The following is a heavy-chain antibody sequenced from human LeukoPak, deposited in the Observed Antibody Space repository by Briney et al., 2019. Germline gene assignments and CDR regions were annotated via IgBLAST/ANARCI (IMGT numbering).Heavy chain of an antibody. D-gene: IGHD2-2*01. J-gene: IGHJ2*01. V-gene: IGHV1-46*01. CDR2: INPSGGST. CDR3: PRVRSVCSSTSCYRYFDL. Sequence: ASVKVSCKASGYTFTSYYMHWVRQAPGQGLEWMGIINPSGGSTSYAQKFQGRVTMTRDMSTSTVYMELSSLRSEDTAVYYCPRVRSVCSSTSCYRYFDLWGRGTWSLSPQ. CDR1: GYTFTSYY.